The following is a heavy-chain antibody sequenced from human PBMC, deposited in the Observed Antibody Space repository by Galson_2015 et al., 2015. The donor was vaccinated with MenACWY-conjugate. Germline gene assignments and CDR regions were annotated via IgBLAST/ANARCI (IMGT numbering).Heavy chain of an antibody. CDR1: GFSFSSFG. Sequence: SLRLSCAASGFSFSSFGMIWVRQAPGKGLEWVSYISSSGSAISYADSVKGRFTISRDNARNSLYLQMNSLRVEDTAVYYCTRTSSPGYWGQGTLVTVSS. V-gene: IGHV3-48*01. D-gene: IGHD2-2*01. CDR2: ISSSGSAI. J-gene: IGHJ4*02. CDR3: TRTSSPGY.